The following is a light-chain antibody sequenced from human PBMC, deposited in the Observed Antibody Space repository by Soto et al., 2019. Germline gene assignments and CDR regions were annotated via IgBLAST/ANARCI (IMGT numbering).Light chain of an antibody. CDR3: HSYNSIPRT. J-gene: IGKJ1*01. CDR1: QGISEY. V-gene: IGKV1-27*01. Sequence: DIQMAQSPSSLSAAIGDRVTITCRASQGISEYLAWYQQRPGNAPNLLIYGASILQSVVTSRFSGSGSGTRFTLTISSLQPEDVATYYCHSYNSIPRTFGQGTTVEIK. CDR2: GAS.